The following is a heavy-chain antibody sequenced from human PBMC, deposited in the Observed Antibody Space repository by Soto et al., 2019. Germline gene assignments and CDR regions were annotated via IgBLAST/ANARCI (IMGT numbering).Heavy chain of an antibody. Sequence: QVQLVESGGGVVQPGRSLRLSCAASGFTFSSYGMHWVRQAPGKGLEWVAVISYDGSNEYYTDSVKGRFTISRDNSKNTLYLQMNSLRAEDTAVYYCAKVPSGGSYYFDYWGKGTLVTVSS. J-gene: IGHJ4*02. CDR1: GFTFSSYG. CDR3: AKVPSGGSYYFDY. D-gene: IGHD2-15*01. CDR2: ISYDGSNE. V-gene: IGHV3-30*18.